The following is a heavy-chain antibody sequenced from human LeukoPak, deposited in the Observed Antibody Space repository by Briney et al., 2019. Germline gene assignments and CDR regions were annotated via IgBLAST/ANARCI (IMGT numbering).Heavy chain of an antibody. V-gene: IGHV3-23*01. CDR1: GFTFSSYA. J-gene: IGHJ4*02. D-gene: IGHD6-19*01. CDR2: ISGSGGST. CDR3: ARDQDSSGYPTNFAY. Sequence: GGSLRLSCAASGFTFSSYAMTWVRQAPGMGPEWVSGISGSGGSTYYADSVKGRFTISRDNSKNTLYLQMNSLRVEDTALYYCARDQDSSGYPTNFAYWGQGTLVTVSS.